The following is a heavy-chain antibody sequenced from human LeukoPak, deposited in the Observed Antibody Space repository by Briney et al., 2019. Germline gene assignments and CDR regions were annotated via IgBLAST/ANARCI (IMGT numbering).Heavy chain of an antibody. V-gene: IGHV4-4*09. D-gene: IGHD6-6*01. J-gene: IGHJ5*02. CDR2: IYTSGST. Sequence: IGQPSGKGLEWIGYIYTSGSTNYNPSLKSRVTISVDTSKNQFSLKLSSVTAADTAVYYCARRLYSSSSRWFDPWGQGTLVTVSS. CDR3: ARRLYSSSSRWFDP.